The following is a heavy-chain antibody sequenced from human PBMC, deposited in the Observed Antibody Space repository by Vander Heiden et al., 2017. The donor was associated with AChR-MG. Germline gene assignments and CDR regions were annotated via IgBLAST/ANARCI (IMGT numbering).Heavy chain of an antibody. CDR2: ISYDGSNK. CDR3: AKDFGARYGMDV. V-gene: IGHV3-30*18. D-gene: IGHD3-10*01. Sequence: QVQLVESGGGVVQPGRSLRLSCAASGFPFSSYGMHWVRQAPGKGLEWVAVISYDGSNKYYADSVKGRFTISRDNSKNTLYLQMNSLRAEDTAVYYCAKDFGARYGMDVWGQGTTVTVSS. CDR1: GFPFSSYG. J-gene: IGHJ6*02.